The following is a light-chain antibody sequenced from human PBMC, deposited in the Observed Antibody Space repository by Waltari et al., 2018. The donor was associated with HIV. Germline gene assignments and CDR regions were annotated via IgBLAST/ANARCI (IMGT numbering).Light chain of an antibody. CDR2: GSS. V-gene: IGKV1-8*01. CDR3: HQYHRYPQT. Sequence: AIRLTQSPSSFSASTGDRVTITCRASQNIGNSLAWYQHKQGRAPRLLIYGSSTLQKGVASRFSGSASGTNFTLTSSCLQSEDFATFSCHQYHRYPQTFGQGTRVEMK. J-gene: IGKJ1*01. CDR1: QNIGNS.